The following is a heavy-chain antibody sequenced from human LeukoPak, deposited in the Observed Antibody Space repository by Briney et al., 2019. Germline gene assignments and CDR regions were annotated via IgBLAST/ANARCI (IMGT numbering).Heavy chain of an antibody. CDR1: GFTFSSYA. CDR2: ISGSGGST. J-gene: IGHJ4*02. D-gene: IGHD6-13*01. Sequence: PGGSLRLSCAASGFTFSSYAMSWVRQAPGKGLEWVSAISGSGGSTYYADSVKGRFTIPRDNSTNTLYLQVSSLRAEDTAVYCCAKGGRITAVLPFDYWGQGTLVTVSS. CDR3: AKGGRITAVLPFDY. V-gene: IGHV3-23*01.